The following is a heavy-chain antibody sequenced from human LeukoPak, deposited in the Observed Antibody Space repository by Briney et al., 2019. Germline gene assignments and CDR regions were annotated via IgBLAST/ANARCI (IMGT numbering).Heavy chain of an antibody. Sequence: ASVKVSRKASGYTFTDYYIHWMRQAPGQGLEWIGWINPKRGVTTYAQKFQGRVTMTRDTSITTAYMELTRLRSDDTTIYYCARERNYGDYGNAFDVWGQGTKVTVSS. V-gene: IGHV1-2*02. J-gene: IGHJ3*01. D-gene: IGHD4-17*01. CDR3: ARERNYGDYGNAFDV. CDR2: INPKRGVT. CDR1: GYTFTDYY.